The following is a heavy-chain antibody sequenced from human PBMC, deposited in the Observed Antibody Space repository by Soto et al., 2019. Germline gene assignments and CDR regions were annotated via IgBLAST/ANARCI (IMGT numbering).Heavy chain of an antibody. Sequence: QITLKESGPTLVKPTQTLTLTCTFSGFSLSTSGVGVGWIRQPPGKALEWLALIYWNDDKRYSPSLKSRLTIPKDTSKNQVVLTMTNMDPVDTATYYCAHSSTREMATIPPFDYWGQGTLVTVSS. CDR1: GFSLSTSGVG. J-gene: IGHJ4*02. V-gene: IGHV2-5*01. CDR3: AHSSTREMATIPPFDY. D-gene: IGHD5-12*01. CDR2: IYWNDDK.